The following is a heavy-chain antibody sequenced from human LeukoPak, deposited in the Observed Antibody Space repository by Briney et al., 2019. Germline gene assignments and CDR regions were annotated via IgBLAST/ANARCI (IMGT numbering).Heavy chain of an antibody. CDR1: GYTFINYG. D-gene: IGHD5-18*01. CDR2: ISAYNGNT. V-gene: IGHV1-18*01. J-gene: IGHJ3*02. Sequence: GASVKVSCKASGYTFINYGIGWVRQAPGQGLEWMGWISAYNGNTNYAQKFQGGVTMTTDTSTSTAYMELSSLRSEDTAVYYCARGGTAMGAFDIWGQGTMVTVSS. CDR3: ARGGTAMGAFDI.